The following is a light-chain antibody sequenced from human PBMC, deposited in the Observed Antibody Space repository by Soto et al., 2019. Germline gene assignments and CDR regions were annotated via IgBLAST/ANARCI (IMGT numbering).Light chain of an antibody. CDR1: SSNIGSYT. CDR2: SNN. Sequence: QSVLTQPPSASGTPGQRVTISCSGSSSNIGSYTVNWYQQLPGTAPKLLIYSNNQRPSGVPDRFSGSKSGTSVSLAISGLQSEDEADYYCAAWDDSLNGVVFGGGTKVTV. J-gene: IGLJ2*01. CDR3: AAWDDSLNGVV. V-gene: IGLV1-44*01.